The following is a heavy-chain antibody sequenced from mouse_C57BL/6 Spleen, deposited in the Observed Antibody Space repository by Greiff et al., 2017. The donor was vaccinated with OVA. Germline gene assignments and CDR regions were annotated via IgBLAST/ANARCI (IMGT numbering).Heavy chain of an antibody. J-gene: IGHJ3*01. CDR3: TTGLLPSAWFAY. CDR2: IDPENGDT. V-gene: IGHV14-4*01. D-gene: IGHD2-3*01. CDR1: GFNIKDDY. Sequence: EVQLQESGAELVRPGASVKLSCTASGFNIKDDYMHWVKQRPEQGLEWIGWIDPENGDTEYASKFQGKATITADTSSNTAYLQLSSLTSEDTAVYYCTTGLLPSAWFAYWGQGTLVTVSA.